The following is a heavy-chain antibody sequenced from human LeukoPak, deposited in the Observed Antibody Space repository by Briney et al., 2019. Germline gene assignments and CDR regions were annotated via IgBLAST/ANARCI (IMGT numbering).Heavy chain of an antibody. CDR3: AREVRGGYCSSTSCYTS. J-gene: IGHJ4*02. CDR1: GSTFSSYS. V-gene: IGHV3-21*01. D-gene: IGHD2-2*02. CDR2: ISSSSSYI. Sequence: GGSLRLSCAVSGSTFSSYSMNWVRQAPGKGLEWVSSISSSSSYIYYADSVKGRFTISRDNAKNSLYLQMNSLRAEDTAVYYCAREVRGGYCSSTSCYTSWGQGTLVTVSS.